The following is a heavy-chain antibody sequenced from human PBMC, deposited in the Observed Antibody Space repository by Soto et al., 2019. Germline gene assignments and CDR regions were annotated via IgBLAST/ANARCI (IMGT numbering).Heavy chain of an antibody. Sequence: QVQLVQSGAEVKKPGASVKVSCKASGYTFTSYYMHWVRQAPGQGLEWMGIINPSGGSTSYAQKFQGRVTMTRDTSTSTVYMELSSLRSEDTAVYYCARDQRSQYYYDSSGYHWYFDLWGRGTLVTVSS. CDR1: GYTFTSYY. V-gene: IGHV1-46*01. J-gene: IGHJ2*01. D-gene: IGHD3-22*01. CDR2: INPSGGST. CDR3: ARDQRSQYYYDSSGYHWYFDL.